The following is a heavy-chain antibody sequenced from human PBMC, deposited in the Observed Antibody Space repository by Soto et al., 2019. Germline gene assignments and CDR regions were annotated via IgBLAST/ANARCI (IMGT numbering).Heavy chain of an antibody. CDR3: AKDAGGSSYFDY. CDR1: GFTFSSYG. V-gene: IGHV3-30*18. CDR2: ISYDGSNE. D-gene: IGHD1-26*01. Sequence: QVQLVESGGGVVQPGRSQRLSCAASGFTFSSYGMHWVRQAPGKGLEWVAVISYDGSNEYYADSVKGRFTISRDNSKNTLYLQMNSLRAEDTAVYYCAKDAGGSSYFDYWGQGTLVTVSS. J-gene: IGHJ4*02.